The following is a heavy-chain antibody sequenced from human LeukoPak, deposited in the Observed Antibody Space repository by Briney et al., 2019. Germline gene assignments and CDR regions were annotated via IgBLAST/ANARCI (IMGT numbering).Heavy chain of an antibody. Sequence: SVKVSCKASGGTFSSYAISWVRQAPGQGLEWMGGIIPIFGTANYAQKFQGRVMITTDESTSTAYMELSSLRSEDTAVYYCARDGSGSQTDYYYYMDVWGKGTTVTVSS. V-gene: IGHV1-69*05. CDR2: IIPIFGTA. J-gene: IGHJ6*03. D-gene: IGHD3-10*01. CDR1: GGTFSSYA. CDR3: ARDGSGSQTDYYYYMDV.